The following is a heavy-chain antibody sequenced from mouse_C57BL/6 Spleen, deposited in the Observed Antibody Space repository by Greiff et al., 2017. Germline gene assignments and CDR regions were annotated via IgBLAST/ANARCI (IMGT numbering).Heavy chain of an antibody. D-gene: IGHD3-3*01. Sequence: QVQLKQSGPGLVAPSQSLSITCPVPGFSLTSYGVSWVRQPSGKGLEWLGVIWGYGRTNYHSACISRLIISKDKSKSQVFLKLNSLQTDDTATYYCAKIGQAWFAYWGQGTLVTVSA. J-gene: IGHJ3*01. CDR3: AKIGQAWFAY. V-gene: IGHV2-3*01. CDR1: GFSLTSYG. CDR2: IWGYGRT.